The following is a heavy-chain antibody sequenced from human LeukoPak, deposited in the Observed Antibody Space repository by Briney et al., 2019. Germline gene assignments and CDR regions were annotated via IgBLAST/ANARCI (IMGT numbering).Heavy chain of an antibody. D-gene: IGHD3-10*01. Sequence: SQTLSLTCTVSGGSISSGDYYWSWIRQPPGKGLEWIGYIYYSGSTYYNPSLKSRVTISVETSKNQFSLKLSSVTAADTAVYYCASSSGSYYTLDYWGQGTLVTVSS. CDR1: GGSISSGDYY. J-gene: IGHJ4*02. CDR2: IYYSGST. CDR3: ASSSGSYYTLDY. V-gene: IGHV4-30-4*01.